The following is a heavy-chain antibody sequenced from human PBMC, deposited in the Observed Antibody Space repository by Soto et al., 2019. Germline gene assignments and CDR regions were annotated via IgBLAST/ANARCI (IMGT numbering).Heavy chain of an antibody. CDR3: ARAGSTMTAHWDPLPIDY. CDR1: SGSISSNNW. Sequence: PSETLSLTCTVTSGSISSNNWWSWVRQTPGKGLEWIGETYHGGSTNYNPSLMNRLTMSVDTSKNQFSLSLTSVTAADTAVYYCARAGSTMTAHWDPLPIDYWGHGTLVPVSS. V-gene: IGHV4-4*02. CDR2: TYHGGST. J-gene: IGHJ4*01. D-gene: IGHD4-17*01.